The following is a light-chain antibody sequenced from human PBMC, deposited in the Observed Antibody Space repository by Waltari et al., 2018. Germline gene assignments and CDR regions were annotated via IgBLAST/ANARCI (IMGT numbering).Light chain of an antibody. J-gene: IGLJ3*02. V-gene: IGLV2-14*03. Sequence: QSALPQPASVSGSPGQSITLSCPGTSRDVGGYNYVSWYQQHPGKAPKLMIYDVSNRPSGVSNRFSGSKSGNTASLTISGLQAEDEADYYCSSYTSSSTLVFGGGTKLTVL. CDR1: SRDVGGYNY. CDR3: SSYTSSSTLV. CDR2: DVS.